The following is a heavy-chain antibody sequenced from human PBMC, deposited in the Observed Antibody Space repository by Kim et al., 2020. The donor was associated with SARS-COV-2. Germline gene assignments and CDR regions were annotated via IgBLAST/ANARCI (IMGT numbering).Heavy chain of an antibody. CDR3: AKDPPTVTTTETYFDY. J-gene: IGHJ4*02. D-gene: IGHD4-17*01. V-gene: IGHV3-23*01. Sequence: SVKGRSTTSRDNSKNTLYLQMNSLRAEDTAVYYCAKDPPTVTTTETYFDYWGQGTLVTVSS.